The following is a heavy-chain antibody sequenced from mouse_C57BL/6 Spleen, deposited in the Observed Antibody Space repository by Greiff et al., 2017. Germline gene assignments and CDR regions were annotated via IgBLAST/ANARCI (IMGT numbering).Heavy chain of an antibody. Sequence: EVKLMESGAELVRPGASVKLSCTASGFNIKDDYMHWVKQRPEQGLEWIGWIDPENGDTEYASKFQGKATITADTSSNTAYLQLSSLTSEDTAVYYCTTSGSSYVWYFDVWGTGTTVTVSS. V-gene: IGHV14-4*01. D-gene: IGHD1-1*01. J-gene: IGHJ1*03. CDR2: IDPENGDT. CDR1: GFNIKDDY. CDR3: TTSGSSYVWYFDV.